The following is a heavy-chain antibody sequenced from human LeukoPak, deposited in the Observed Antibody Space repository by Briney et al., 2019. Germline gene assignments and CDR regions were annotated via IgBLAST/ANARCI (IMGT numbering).Heavy chain of an antibody. Sequence: ASVKVSCKASGYTFTSYGISWVRQAPGQGLEWMGWISTFNGNTNYAQNLQGRVTMTADTSTSTAYMELRSLRSDDTAVYYCAREDYYDSSSYYYISSYYYGMDVWGQGTTVTVSS. D-gene: IGHD3-22*01. CDR3: AREDYYDSSSYYYISSYYYGMDV. CDR1: GYTFTSYG. CDR2: ISTFNGNT. J-gene: IGHJ6*02. V-gene: IGHV1-18*01.